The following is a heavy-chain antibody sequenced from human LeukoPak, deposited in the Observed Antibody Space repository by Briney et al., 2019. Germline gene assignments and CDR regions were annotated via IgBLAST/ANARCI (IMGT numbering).Heavy chain of an antibody. CDR3: ARDLPDY. V-gene: IGHV3-7*01. CDR1: GFPFSSYW. J-gene: IGHJ4*02. Sequence: PGGCLRLSCAGSGFPFSSYWMSWVRQAPGRGLEWVANINQDGSEKYYVDSVKGRFTISRDNAKNSLYLQMNSLRAEDTAVYYCARDLPDYWGQGTLVTVSS. CDR2: INQDGSEK.